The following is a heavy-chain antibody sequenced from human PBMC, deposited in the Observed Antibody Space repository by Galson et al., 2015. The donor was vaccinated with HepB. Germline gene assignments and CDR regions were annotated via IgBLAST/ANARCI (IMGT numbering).Heavy chain of an antibody. J-gene: IGHJ3*02. Sequence: VKVSCKASGGTFSSYAISWVRQAPGQGLEWMGRIIPILGIANYAQKFQGRVTITADKSTSTAYMELSSLRSEDTAVYYCARAGVGATIRASAFDIWGQGTMVTVSS. CDR2: IIPILGIA. D-gene: IGHD1-26*01. CDR1: GGTFSSYA. V-gene: IGHV1-69*04. CDR3: ARAGVGATIRASAFDI.